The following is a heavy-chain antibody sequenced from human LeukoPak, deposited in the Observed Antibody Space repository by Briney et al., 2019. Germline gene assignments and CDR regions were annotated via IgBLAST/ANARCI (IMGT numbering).Heavy chain of an antibody. J-gene: IGHJ4*02. CDR2: IYYSGST. Sequence: SETLSLTCTVSGGSISSSSYYWGWIRQPPGKGLEWIGSIYYSGSTYYNPSLKSRVTISVDTSKNQFSLKLSSVTAADTAVYCCARHAGDSSLYYFDYWGQGTLVTVSS. D-gene: IGHD6-19*01. CDR1: GGSISSSSYY. CDR3: ARHAGDSSLYYFDY. V-gene: IGHV4-39*01.